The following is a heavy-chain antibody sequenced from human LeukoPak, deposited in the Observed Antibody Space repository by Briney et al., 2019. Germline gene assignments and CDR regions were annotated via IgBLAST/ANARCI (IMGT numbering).Heavy chain of an antibody. CDR3: AKDLPSSFDP. Sequence: GGSLKLSCAASGFSFSNYGIHWVRQAPGKGLEWVAFIRYDGSNKYYADSVKGRFSISRDNSKNTLYLQMNSLRAEDTAVYYCAKDLPSSFDPWGQGTLVTVSS. V-gene: IGHV3-30*02. J-gene: IGHJ5*02. CDR2: IRYDGSNK. CDR1: GFSFSNYG.